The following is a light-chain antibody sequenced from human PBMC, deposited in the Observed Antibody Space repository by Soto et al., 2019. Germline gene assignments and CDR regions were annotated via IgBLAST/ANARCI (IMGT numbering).Light chain of an antibody. CDR2: AAS. CDR3: QQSYSTLGLT. V-gene: IGKV1-39*01. J-gene: IGKJ4*01. Sequence: DIQMIQSPSSLSASVGDRVTITCRASQSSTSYLNWFQKKPGKAPKLLIYAASSLQSGVPSRFSGSGSGTDFTLTISNLQPEDFATYYCQQSYSTLGLTFGGGTKVEIK. CDR1: QSSTSY.